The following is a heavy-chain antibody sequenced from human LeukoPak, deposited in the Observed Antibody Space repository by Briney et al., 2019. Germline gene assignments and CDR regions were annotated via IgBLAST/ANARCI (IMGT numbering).Heavy chain of an antibody. CDR2: IYYSGST. CDR1: GGSISSYY. J-gene: IGHJ6*03. Sequence: PSETLSLTCTVSGGSISSYYWSWIRQPPWKGLEWIGYIYYSGSTNYNPSLKSRVTISVDTSKNQFSLKLSSVTAADTAVYYCARVELGYYYYMDVWGKGTTVTVSS. V-gene: IGHV4-59*01. D-gene: IGHD1-26*01. CDR3: ARVELGYYYYMDV.